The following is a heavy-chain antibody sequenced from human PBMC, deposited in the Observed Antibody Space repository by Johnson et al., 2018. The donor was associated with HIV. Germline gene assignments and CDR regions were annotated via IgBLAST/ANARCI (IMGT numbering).Heavy chain of an antibody. CDR1: GFTFSSYA. D-gene: IGHD6-6*01. J-gene: IGHJ3*02. CDR2: ISYDGSNK. CDR3: ASYSSSDAFDI. Sequence: VRLVESGGGVVQPGRSLRLSCAASGFTFSSYAMHWVRQAPGKGLEWVAVISYDGSNKYYADSVKGRFTISRDNSKNTLYLQMNSLRAEDTAVYYWASYSSSDAFDIWGQGTMVTVSS. V-gene: IGHV3-30-3*01.